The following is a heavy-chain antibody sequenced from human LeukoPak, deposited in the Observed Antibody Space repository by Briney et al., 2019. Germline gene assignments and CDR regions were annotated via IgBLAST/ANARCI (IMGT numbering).Heavy chain of an antibody. Sequence: GGSLRLSCAASGFTFSSYWMSWVRQAPGKGLEWVANIKQDGSEKYYVDSVKGRFTISRDNAKNSLYLQMNSLRDEDTAVYYCARDLSHYIWGSYRFDYWGQGTLVTVSS. V-gene: IGHV3-7*01. D-gene: IGHD3-16*02. CDR1: GFTFSSYW. J-gene: IGHJ4*02. CDR2: IKQDGSEK. CDR3: ARDLSHYIWGSYRFDY.